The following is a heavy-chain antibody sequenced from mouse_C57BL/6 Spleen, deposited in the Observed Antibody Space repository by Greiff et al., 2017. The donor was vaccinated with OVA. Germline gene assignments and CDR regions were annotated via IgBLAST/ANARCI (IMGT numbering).Heavy chain of an antibody. Sequence: QVQLQQPGAELVKPGASVKMSCKASGYTFTSYWITWVQQRPGQGLEWIGDIYPGSGSTNYNEKFKSKATLTVDTSSSTAYMQLSSLTAEDAAVYYCARGESYYYGSSSFAYWGQGTLVTVSA. CDR3: ARGESYYYGSSSFAY. CDR1: GYTFTSYW. V-gene: IGHV1-55*01. D-gene: IGHD1-1*01. CDR2: IYPGSGST. J-gene: IGHJ3*01.